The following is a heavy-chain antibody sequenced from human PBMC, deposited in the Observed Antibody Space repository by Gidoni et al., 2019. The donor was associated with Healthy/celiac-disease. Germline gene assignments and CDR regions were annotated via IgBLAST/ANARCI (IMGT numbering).Heavy chain of an antibody. CDR1: GFTFISYG. V-gene: IGHV3-30*18. D-gene: IGHD3-9*01. CDR3: AKDPTYYDILTGYYAKYYYYGMDV. J-gene: IGHJ6*02. Sequence: QGQLVESGGGVVQPGRSLRPSCAASGFTFISYGMPCVSPAPGKGLAWVAVISYDGSNKYYADSVKGRFTISRDNSKNTLYLKMNSLRAEDTAVYYCAKDPTYYDILTGYYAKYYYYGMDVWGQGTTVTVSS. CDR2: ISYDGSNK.